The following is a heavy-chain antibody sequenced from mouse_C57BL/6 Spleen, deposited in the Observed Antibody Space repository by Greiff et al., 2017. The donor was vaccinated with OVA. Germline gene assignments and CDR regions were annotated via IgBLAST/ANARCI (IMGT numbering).Heavy chain of an antibody. V-gene: IGHV3-1*01. CDR3: ARVGYDYWYFDV. CDR1: GYSITSGYD. D-gene: IGHD2-3*01. Sequence: VQLKESGPGMVKPSQSLSLTCTVTGYSITSGYDWHWIRHFPGNKLEWMGYISYSGSTNYNPSLKSRISITHDTSKNHFFLKLNSVTTEDTATYYCARVGYDYWYFDVWGTGTTVTVSS. CDR2: ISYSGST. J-gene: IGHJ1*03.